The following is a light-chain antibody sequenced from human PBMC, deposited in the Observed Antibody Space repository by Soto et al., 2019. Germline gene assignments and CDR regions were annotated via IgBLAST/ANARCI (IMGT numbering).Light chain of an antibody. V-gene: IGLV2-14*03. CDR2: DVS. CDR3: SAYTTSIALYV. J-gene: IGLJ1*01. CDR1: GSDVAEYKY. Sequence: QSVLTQPASVSGSPGQSITISFTETGSDVAEYKYVSWYQQHPGRAPKLIIYDVSNRPSGVSNRFSGSKSGSTASLTISGLQAEDEADYYCSAYTTSIALYVFGAGTKVTVL.